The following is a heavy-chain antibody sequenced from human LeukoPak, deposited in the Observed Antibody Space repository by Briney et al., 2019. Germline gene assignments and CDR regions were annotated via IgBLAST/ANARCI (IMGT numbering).Heavy chain of an antibody. V-gene: IGHV4-39*07. CDR1: GGSISSSNYY. Sequence: SETLSLTFTVSGGSISSSNYYWGWIRQPPGKGLEWIGSIYYSGSTYYNPSLKSRVSISVDTSKNQFSLKVSSVTAADTAVYYCAKNTLGYSYGHFDYWGQGTLVTASS. CDR2: IYYSGST. J-gene: IGHJ4*02. D-gene: IGHD5-18*01. CDR3: AKNTLGYSYGHFDY.